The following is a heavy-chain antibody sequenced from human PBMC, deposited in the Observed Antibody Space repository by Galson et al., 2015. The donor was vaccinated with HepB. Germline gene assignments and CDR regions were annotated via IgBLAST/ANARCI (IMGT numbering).Heavy chain of an antibody. V-gene: IGHV3-23*01. D-gene: IGHD3-10*01. CDR3: ARVSGSGNPDYFDY. Sequence: SLRLSCAASGFTFRSYAISWVRQAPGKGLEWISAITGSGGTFYADSVKGHFTISRDNSKNTLYLQMKSLRAEDTAVYYCARVSGSGNPDYFDYWGQGTQVTVSS. CDR2: ITGSGGT. J-gene: IGHJ4*02. CDR1: GFTFRSYA.